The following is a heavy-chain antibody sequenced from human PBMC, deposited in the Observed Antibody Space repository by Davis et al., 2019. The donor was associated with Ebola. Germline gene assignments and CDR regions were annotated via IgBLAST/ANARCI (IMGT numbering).Heavy chain of an antibody. J-gene: IGHJ6*02. D-gene: IGHD2-2*01. CDR2: ISAYNGNT. CDR3: ARVGELGDIVVVPAATEWEVEDV. V-gene: IGHV1-18*01. CDR1: GYTFTSYG. Sequence: ASVKVSCKASGYTFTSYGISWVRQAPGQGLEWMGWISAYNGNTNYAQKLQGRVTMTTDTSTSTAYMELRSLRSDDTAVYYCARVGELGDIVVVPAATEWEVEDVWGQGTTVTVSS.